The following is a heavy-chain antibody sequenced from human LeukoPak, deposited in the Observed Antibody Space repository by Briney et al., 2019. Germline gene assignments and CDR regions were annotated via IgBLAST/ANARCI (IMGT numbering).Heavy chain of an antibody. J-gene: IGHJ6*04. D-gene: IGHD5-24*01. CDR1: GFNLTNYA. CDR2: ISYSRDNT. V-gene: IGHV3-30*04. Sequence: GGSLRLSCTASGFNLTNYAMHWVRQAPGKGLEWVTLISYSRDNTYYADSVEGRFTFSRDKSKNTLYLQMNSLRPEDSAVYYCASDPRDGGQNVWGKGTTVTVSS. CDR3: ASDPRDGGQNV.